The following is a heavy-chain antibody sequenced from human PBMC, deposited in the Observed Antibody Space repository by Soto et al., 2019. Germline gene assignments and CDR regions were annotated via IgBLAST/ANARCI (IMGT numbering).Heavy chain of an antibody. J-gene: IGHJ4*02. CDR3: ARENNVLPGGYFDY. V-gene: IGHV4-59*12. Sequence: SETLSLTCTVFGGSISSYYWSWIRQPPGKGLEWIGYIYYSGSTNYNPSLKSRVTISVDRSKDQFSLKLSSVTAADTAVYYCARENNVLPGGYFDYWGQGTLVTVS. CDR1: GGSISSYY. CDR2: IYYSGST. D-gene: IGHD3-10*01.